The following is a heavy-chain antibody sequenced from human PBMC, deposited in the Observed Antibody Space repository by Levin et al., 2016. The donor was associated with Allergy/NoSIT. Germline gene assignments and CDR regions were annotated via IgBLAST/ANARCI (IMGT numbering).Heavy chain of an antibody. V-gene: IGHV3-53*01. CDR2: IYSGGST. D-gene: IGHD6-13*01. CDR3: ARVGSGYSSPDGAFDI. Sequence: VRQAPGKGLEWVSVIYSGGSTYYADSVKGRFTISRDNSKNTLYLQMNSLRAEDTAVYYCARVGSGYSSPDGAFDIWGQGTMVTVSS. J-gene: IGHJ3*02.